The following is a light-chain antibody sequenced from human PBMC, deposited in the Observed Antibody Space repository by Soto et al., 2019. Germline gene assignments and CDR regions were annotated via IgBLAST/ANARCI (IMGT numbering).Light chain of an antibody. CDR1: QSIADN. V-gene: IGKV3-15*01. Sequence: EILMTQSPATLSVSPGERATLSCRASQSIADNLAWYQQKPGQAPRLLIFGASTRPSGIPARFSGSGSGTEFTLTISSLQSEDLAVYYCQQYNGWPSFGGGTKVEIK. J-gene: IGKJ4*01. CDR3: QQYNGWPS. CDR2: GAS.